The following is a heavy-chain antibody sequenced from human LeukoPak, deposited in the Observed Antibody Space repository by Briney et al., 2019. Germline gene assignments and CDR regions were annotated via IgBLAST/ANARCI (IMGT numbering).Heavy chain of an antibody. CDR1: GYPFSDYY. CDR3: ARDGNYYDSSGYDFDY. Sequence: ASVKVSCKASGYPFSDYYMHWLQQAPGKGLEWMGRVDPEDEETMIAEKFQGRVTMTADTSTDTAYMELSSLRSEDTAVYYCARDGNYYDSSGYDFDYWGQGTLVTVSS. J-gene: IGHJ4*02. D-gene: IGHD3-22*01. V-gene: IGHV1-69-2*01. CDR2: VDPEDEET.